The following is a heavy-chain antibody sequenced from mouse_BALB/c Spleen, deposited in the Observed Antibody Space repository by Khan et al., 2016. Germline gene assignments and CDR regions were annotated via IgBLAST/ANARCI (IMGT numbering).Heavy chain of an antibody. CDR3: AGGYGGSYRYFDY. CDR1: GYSITSDYT. Sequence: EVQLQESGPGLVKPSQSLSLTCTVTGYSITSDYTWNWIRQFPGNKLEWMGYISYSGSTSYNPSLKSRISITRDTSKNQFFLQLNSVTTEDTATXYCAGGYGGSYRYFDYWGQGTTLTVSS. J-gene: IGHJ2*01. V-gene: IGHV3-2*02. CDR2: ISYSGST. D-gene: IGHD1-1*01.